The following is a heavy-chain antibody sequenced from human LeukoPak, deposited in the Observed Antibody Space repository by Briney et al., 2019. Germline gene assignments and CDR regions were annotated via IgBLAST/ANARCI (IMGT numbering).Heavy chain of an antibody. CDR3: ARALYYYGSGSYPLPNYFDY. J-gene: IGHJ4*02. CDR2: ISYDGSNK. V-gene: IGHV3-30-3*01. CDR1: GFTFSSYA. D-gene: IGHD3-10*01. Sequence: GRSLRLSCAASGFTFSSYAMHWVRQAPGKGLEWVAVISYDGSNKYYADSVKGRFTISRDNSKNTLYLQMNSLRAEDTAVYYCARALYYYGSGSYPLPNYFDYWAREPWSPSPQ.